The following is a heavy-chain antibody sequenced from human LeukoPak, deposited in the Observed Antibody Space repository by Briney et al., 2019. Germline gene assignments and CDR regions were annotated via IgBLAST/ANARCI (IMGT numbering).Heavy chain of an antibody. CDR3: ARDPTAGASSYYYYMDV. V-gene: IGHV3-23*01. CDR1: GFTFSSYA. CDR2: ISGSGGST. J-gene: IGHJ6*03. Sequence: GGSLRLSCAASGFTFSSYAMSWVRQAPGKGLEWVSAISGSGGSTYYADSVKGRFTISRDNSKNTLYLQMGSLRAEDMAVYYCARDPTAGASSYYYYMDVWGKGTTVTVSS. D-gene: IGHD7-27*01.